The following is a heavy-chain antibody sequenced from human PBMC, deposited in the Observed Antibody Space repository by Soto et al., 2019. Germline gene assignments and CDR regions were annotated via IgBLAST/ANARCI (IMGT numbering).Heavy chain of an antibody. V-gene: IGHV1-3*01. CDR2: INAGNGNT. Sequence: QVQLVQSGAEVKKPGASVKVSCKASGYTFTSYAMHWVRQAPGQRLEWMGWINAGNGNTKYSQKFQGRVTITRDTSARTGYMVLVSLRCKDTAVYYCAKRATVPAAIAYWGQGTLVTVSS. CDR1: GYTFTSYA. D-gene: IGHD2-2*02. J-gene: IGHJ4*02. CDR3: AKRATVPAAIAY.